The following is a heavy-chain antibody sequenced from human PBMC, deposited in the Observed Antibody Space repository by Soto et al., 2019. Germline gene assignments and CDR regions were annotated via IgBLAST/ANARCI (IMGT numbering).Heavy chain of an antibody. CDR3: AAGTFLGPWQY. J-gene: IGHJ4*02. D-gene: IGHD3-10*01. V-gene: IGHV1-18*01. Sequence: QLQLVQSGVEVKKPGSSLKVSYQASGDTLTSYGISWVRQAPGQGLEWMGWVSPYSGNTNYSPKVQGRVTLSTDTTTSTAYMELRSLTSDDTAVYYCAAGTFLGPWQYWGQGTLVTVSS. CDR1: GDTLTSYG. CDR2: VSPYSGNT.